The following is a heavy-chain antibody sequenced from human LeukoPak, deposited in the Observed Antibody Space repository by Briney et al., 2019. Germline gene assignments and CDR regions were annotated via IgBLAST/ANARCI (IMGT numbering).Heavy chain of an antibody. CDR2: ISGSGGST. V-gene: IGHV3-23*01. D-gene: IGHD1-26*01. CDR3: AKDQDSGSYGY. J-gene: IGHJ4*02. Sequence: GGSLRLSCAASGFTFSSYAMSWVRQAPGKGLEWVSAISGSGGSTYYADSVKGRFTISRDNSKNTLYLQRHSLRAEDTAVYYCAKDQDSGSYGYWGQGTLVTVSS. CDR1: GFTFSSYA.